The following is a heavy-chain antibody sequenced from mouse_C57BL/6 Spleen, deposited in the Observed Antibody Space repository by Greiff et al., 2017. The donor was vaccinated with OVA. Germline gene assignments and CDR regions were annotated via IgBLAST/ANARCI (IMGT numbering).Heavy chain of an antibody. V-gene: IGHV1-76*01. CDR1: GYTFTDYY. D-gene: IGHD2-1*01. J-gene: IGHJ2*01. Sequence: VQLQQSGAELVRPGASVKLSCKASGYTFTDYYINWVKQRPGQGLEWIARIYPGSGNTYYNEKFKGKATLTAEKSSSTAYMQLSSLTSEDSAVYFGARGNDYFDYWGQGTTRTVSS. CDR2: IYPGSGNT. CDR3: ARGNDYFDY.